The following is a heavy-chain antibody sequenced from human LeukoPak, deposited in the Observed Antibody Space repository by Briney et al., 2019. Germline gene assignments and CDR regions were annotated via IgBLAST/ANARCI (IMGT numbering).Heavy chain of an antibody. Sequence: SDTLSLTCAVSGYSISSNNWWAWVRQPPGKGLEWIGYIYYNGNTYYNPYNPSLTSRVTMSVDTSKNQFSLKLDSVTEIDTAMYYCARNQAVAANRGASDVWGQGTMLTVSS. CDR2: IYYNGNT. CDR1: GYSISSNNW. D-gene: IGHD6-19*01. J-gene: IGHJ3*01. CDR3: ARNQAVAANRGASDV. V-gene: IGHV4-28*01.